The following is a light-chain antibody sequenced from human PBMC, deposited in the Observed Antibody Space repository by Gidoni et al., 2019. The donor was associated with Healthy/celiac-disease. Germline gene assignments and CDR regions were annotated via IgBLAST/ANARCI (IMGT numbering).Light chain of an antibody. J-gene: IGLJ2*01. CDR2: SNN. Sequence: QSVLTQPPSASGTPGQRVTISCSGSSSNIGSNTVNWYQTLPGTAPKLLIYSNNQRPSGVPDRFSGSKSGTSASLAISGLQSEDEADYYCAAWDDSLNGRVFGGGTKLTVL. CDR1: SSNIGSNT. CDR3: AAWDDSLNGRV. V-gene: IGLV1-44*01.